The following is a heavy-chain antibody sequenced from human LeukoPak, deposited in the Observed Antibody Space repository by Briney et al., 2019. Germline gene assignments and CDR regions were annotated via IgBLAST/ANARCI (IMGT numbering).Heavy chain of an antibody. J-gene: IGHJ4*02. CDR2: IRYDGTNK. CDR1: GFTFSSYG. D-gene: IGHD1-26*01. Sequence: GGSLRLSCAASGFTFSSYGMHWVRQAPGKGLEWVTFIRYDGTNKYYADSVKGRFTISRDNSKNTLYLQMNSLRAEDTAVYYCAKVGIVGAGFDYWGQGTLVTVSS. CDR3: AKVGIVGAGFDY. V-gene: IGHV3-30*02.